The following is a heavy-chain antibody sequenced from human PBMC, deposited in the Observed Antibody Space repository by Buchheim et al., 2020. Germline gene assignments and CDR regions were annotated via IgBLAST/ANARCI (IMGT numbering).Heavy chain of an antibody. V-gene: IGHV3-33*01. J-gene: IGHJ6*02. D-gene: IGHD6-13*01. CDR3: ARDNFWAAGNVFSYYYGMDV. CDR2: IWYDGSNK. Sequence: QVQLVESGGGVVQPGRSLRLSCAASGFTFSSYGMHWVRQAPGKGLEWVAVIWYDGSNKYYADSVKGRFTISRDNSKNTLYLQMNSLRAEDTAVYYCARDNFWAAGNVFSYYYGMDVWGQGTT. CDR1: GFTFSSYG.